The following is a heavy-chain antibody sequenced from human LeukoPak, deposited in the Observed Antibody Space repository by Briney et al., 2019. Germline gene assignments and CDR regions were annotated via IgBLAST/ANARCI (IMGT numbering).Heavy chain of an antibody. V-gene: IGHV4-34*01. D-gene: IGHD3-10*01. CDR1: GGSFSGYY. CDR2: INHSGST. Sequence: PSETLSLTCAVHGGSFSGYYWSWIRQPPGKGLEWIGEINHSGSTNYNPSLKSRVTISVDTSKNQFSLKLSSVTAADTAVYYCARWSYYGSGSYYPFDYWGQGTLVTVSS. J-gene: IGHJ4*02. CDR3: ARWSYYGSGSYYPFDY.